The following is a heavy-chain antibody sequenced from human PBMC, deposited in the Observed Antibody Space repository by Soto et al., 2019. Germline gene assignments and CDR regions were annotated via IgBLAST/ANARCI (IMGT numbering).Heavy chain of an antibody. D-gene: IGHD5-12*01. V-gene: IGHV5-51*01. CDR1: GYSFPGFW. Sequence: GESLKISCGASGYSFPGFWIGWVRQMPGKGLEWLGIIFPGDSDTRYSPSFQGQVTISVDRSISTAYLQWSSLKASDTAMYYCARRGAGYNYDYWGQGTLVTVSS. CDR3: ARRGAGYNYDY. CDR2: IFPGDSDT. J-gene: IGHJ4*02.